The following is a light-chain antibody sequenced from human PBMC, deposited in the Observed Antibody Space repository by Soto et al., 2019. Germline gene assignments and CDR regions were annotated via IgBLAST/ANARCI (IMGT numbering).Light chain of an antibody. V-gene: IGLV2-14*03. J-gene: IGLJ1*01. Sequence: QSALTQPASVSGSPGQSITISCTGTSSDVGGYNYVSWYQHHPGKAPKLMIFDVSNRPSGVSNRFSGSKSGNTASLTISGLQPEDEADSYCSSYTTISTRQIVFGTGTKVTVL. CDR1: SSDVGGYNY. CDR2: DVS. CDR3: SSYTTISTRQIV.